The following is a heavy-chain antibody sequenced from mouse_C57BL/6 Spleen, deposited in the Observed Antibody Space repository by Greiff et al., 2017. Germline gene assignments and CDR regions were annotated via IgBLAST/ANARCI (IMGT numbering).Heavy chain of an antibody. CDR3: AIEAQATPTLAY. Sequence: QVQLQQPGAELVKPGASVKVSCKASGYTFTSYWMHWVKQRPGQGLEWIGRIHPSDSDTNYNQKFKGKATLTVDKSSSTAYMQLSSLTSEDSAFYYCAIEAQATPTLAYWGQGTLVTVSA. D-gene: IGHD3-2*02. CDR2: IHPSDSDT. CDR1: GYTFTSYW. J-gene: IGHJ3*01. V-gene: IGHV1-74*01.